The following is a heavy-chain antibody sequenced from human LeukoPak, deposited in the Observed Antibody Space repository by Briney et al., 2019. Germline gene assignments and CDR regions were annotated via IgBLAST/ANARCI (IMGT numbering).Heavy chain of an antibody. V-gene: IGHV3-20*04. J-gene: IGHJ4*02. D-gene: IGHD6-13*01. CDR1: GFTFDDYG. Sequence: GSLRLSCAASGFTFDDYGMSWVRQAPGKGLEWVSGINWNGGSTGYADSVKGRFTISRDNAKNSLYLQMNSLRAEDTVLYYCARSTQQQLAPDYWGQGTLVTVSS. CDR3: ARSTQQQLAPDY. CDR2: INWNGGST.